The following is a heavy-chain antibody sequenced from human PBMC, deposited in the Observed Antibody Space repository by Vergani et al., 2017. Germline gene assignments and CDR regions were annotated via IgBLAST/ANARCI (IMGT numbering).Heavy chain of an antibody. CDR2: INPNSGGT. V-gene: IGHV1-2*02. J-gene: IGHJ3*02. Sequence: QVQLVQSGAEVKKPGASVKVSCKASGYTFTGYYMPWVRQAPGQGLEWMGWINPNSGGTNYAQKFQGRVTVTRATSISTADMELSRLRSDDTAVYYCARVNQDYPDAFDIWGQGTMVTVSS. D-gene: IGHD4-11*01. CDR3: ARVNQDYPDAFDI. CDR1: GYTFTGYY.